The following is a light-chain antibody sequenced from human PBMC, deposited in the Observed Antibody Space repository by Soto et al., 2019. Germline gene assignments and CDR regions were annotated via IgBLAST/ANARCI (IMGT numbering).Light chain of an antibody. CDR3: QQYNNWPLT. V-gene: IGKV3-15*01. CDR2: GAS. Sequence: IVMTQSPATLSVSPGERATLPCRASQSVSSNLAWYQQKPGQAPRLLIYGASTRATGIPARFSGRGSGTEFTLTISSLQSEDFAVYYCQQYNNWPLTFGPGTKFDI. CDR1: QSVSSN. J-gene: IGKJ3*01.